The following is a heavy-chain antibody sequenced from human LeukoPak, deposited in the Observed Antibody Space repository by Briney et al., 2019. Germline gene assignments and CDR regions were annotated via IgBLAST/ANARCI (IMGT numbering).Heavy chain of an antibody. J-gene: IGHJ4*02. CDR1: GYTFTRYD. Sequence: GASVKVSCKASGYTFTRYDINWVRQATGQGLEWMGWMNPNSGNKGYAQKFQGRVTMTRNTSISTAYMELSSLRYEDTAVYYCARGTGDVVPAAPPDYWGQGTLVTVSS. CDR2: MNPNSGNK. CDR3: ARGTGDVVPAAPPDY. V-gene: IGHV1-8*01. D-gene: IGHD2-2*01.